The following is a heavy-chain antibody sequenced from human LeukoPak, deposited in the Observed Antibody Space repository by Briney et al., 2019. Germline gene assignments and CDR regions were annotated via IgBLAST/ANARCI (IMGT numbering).Heavy chain of an antibody. J-gene: IGHJ6*02. D-gene: IGHD3-22*01. CDR1: GFTFSSYS. CDR2: ISSSSSYM. V-gene: IGHV3-21*01. Sequence: GGSLRLSCAASGFTFSSYSMNWVRQAPGKGLEWVSSISSSSSYMYYADSVKGRFTISRDNAKNSLYLQMDSLRAEDTAVYYCARDSWVDYDSSGYYPGGYYYYYGMDVWGQGTTVTVSS. CDR3: ARDSWVDYDSSGYYPGGYYYYYGMDV.